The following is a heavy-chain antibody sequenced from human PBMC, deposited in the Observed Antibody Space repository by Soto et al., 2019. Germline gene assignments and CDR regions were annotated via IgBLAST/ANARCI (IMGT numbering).Heavy chain of an antibody. V-gene: IGHV4-4*02. Sequence: QVQLQESGPGLVKPSGTLSLTCAVSGGSITSSNWWSWVRQPPGKGLEWIGEIYHSGDTSYNPSLKRRVPISVDQSKHHFSLKLTSVTAADPAVYYCAGVTAVATNREPIGGEDYGVDVWGQGTTVTVSS. CDR1: GGSITSSNW. D-gene: IGHD6-19*01. J-gene: IGHJ6*02. CDR3: AGVTAVATNREPIGGEDYGVDV. CDR2: IYHSGDT.